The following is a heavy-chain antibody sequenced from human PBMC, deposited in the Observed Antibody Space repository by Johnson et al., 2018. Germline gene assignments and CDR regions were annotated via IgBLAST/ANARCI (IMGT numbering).Heavy chain of an antibody. Sequence: QVQLQESGPGLVKPSETLSLICTVSGVSLSLHQWNWIRQPPGKGLEWIGVIYESGGTNYNPSLNSRVTISLGASKNQFSLKRSSVTAADTAVYYCARESVSITAGNDGFDIWGQGTMVIVSS. CDR3: ARESVSITAGNDGFDI. V-gene: IGHV4-59*11. CDR1: GVSLSLHQ. D-gene: IGHD6-13*01. J-gene: IGHJ3*02. CDR2: IYESGGT.